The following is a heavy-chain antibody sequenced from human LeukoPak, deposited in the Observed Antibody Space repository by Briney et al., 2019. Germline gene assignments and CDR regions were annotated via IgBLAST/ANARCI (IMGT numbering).Heavy chain of an antibody. J-gene: IGHJ5*02. D-gene: IGHD2-2*01. CDR3: AKLGSYCSSTPTRCWFDP. CDR2: ISGSGSNT. V-gene: IGHV3-23*01. CDR1: GFAFSTYA. Sequence: PGGSLRLSCAASGFAFSTYAMSWVRQAPGKGLEWVSSISGSGSNTYYADSVKGQFTISRASSKNTLYLQMNSLRAEDTAVYYCAKLGSYCSSTPTRCWFDPWGQGTLVTVSS.